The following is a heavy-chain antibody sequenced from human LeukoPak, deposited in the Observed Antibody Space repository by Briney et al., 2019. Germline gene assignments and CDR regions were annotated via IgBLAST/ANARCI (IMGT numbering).Heavy chain of an antibody. Sequence: GGSLRLSCAASGFSDAWMSWVRQAPGKGLEWVSAISGSGGSTYYADSVKGRFTISRDNSKNTLYLQMNSLRAEDTAVYYCAKGRKTDTAILNYWGQGTLVTVSS. CDR2: ISGSGGST. V-gene: IGHV3-23*01. CDR3: AKGRKTDTAILNY. J-gene: IGHJ4*02. CDR1: GFSDAW. D-gene: IGHD5-18*01.